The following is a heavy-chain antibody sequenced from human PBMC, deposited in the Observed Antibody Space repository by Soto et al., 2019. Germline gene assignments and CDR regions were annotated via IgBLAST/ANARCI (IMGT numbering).Heavy chain of an antibody. V-gene: IGHV1-69*02. J-gene: IGHJ5*02. Sequence: QVQLVQSGAEVKKPGSSVKVSCKASGGTFSSYTISWVRQAPGQGLEWMGRIIPILGIANYAQKFQGRVTITADKSTSTDYMELSSLRYEDTAVYYCARGFTIAADLGWFDPWGQGTLVTVSS. D-gene: IGHD6-13*01. CDR3: ARGFTIAADLGWFDP. CDR2: IIPILGIA. CDR1: GGTFSSYT.